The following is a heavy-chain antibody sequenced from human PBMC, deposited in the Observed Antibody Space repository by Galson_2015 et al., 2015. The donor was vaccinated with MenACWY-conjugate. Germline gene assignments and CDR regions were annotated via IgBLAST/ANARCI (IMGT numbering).Heavy chain of an antibody. V-gene: IGHV3-23*01. Sequence: SLRLSCAVSGFPFSSYAMTWVRQAPGTGLEWVSTISDSGRTTYYADSVQGRLLISRDNSKNKVFLQMNSLRAEDAAAYYCAKDLVKNYEMLTGYFSDWGQGALVTVSS. CDR3: AKDLVKNYEMLTGYFSD. CDR1: GFPFSSYA. J-gene: IGHJ4*02. CDR2: ISDSGRTT. D-gene: IGHD3-9*01.